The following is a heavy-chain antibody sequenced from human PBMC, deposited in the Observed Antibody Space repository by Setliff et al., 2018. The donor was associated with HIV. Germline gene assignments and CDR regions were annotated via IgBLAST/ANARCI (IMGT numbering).Heavy chain of an antibody. D-gene: IGHD5-18*01. Sequence: SETLSLTCTVSGDSIASSNSYCGWIRQPPGKALGWIGTIFYTGSAFYNPSLKSRVTISVATSKSQFSLRLSLVTAADTAMYYCARVQRGRGYSHGHWFFDLWGRGTLVTVSS. J-gene: IGHJ2*01. CDR3: ARVQRGRGYSHGHWFFDL. V-gene: IGHV4-39*07. CDR1: GDSIASSNSY. CDR2: IFYTGSA.